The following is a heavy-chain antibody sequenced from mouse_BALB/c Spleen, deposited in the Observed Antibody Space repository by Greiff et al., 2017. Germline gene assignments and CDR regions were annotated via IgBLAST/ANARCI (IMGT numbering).Heavy chain of an antibody. Sequence: VQGVESGPGLVQPSQSLSITCTVSGFSLTSYGVHWVRQSPGKGLEWLGVIWSGGSTDYNAAFISRLSISKDNSKSQVFFKMNSLQANDTAIYYCARKTDRYDDAMDYWGQGTSVTVSS. CDR3: ARKTDRYDDAMDY. V-gene: IGHV2-2*02. CDR1: GFSLTSYG. CDR2: IWSGGST. J-gene: IGHJ4*01. D-gene: IGHD2-14*01.